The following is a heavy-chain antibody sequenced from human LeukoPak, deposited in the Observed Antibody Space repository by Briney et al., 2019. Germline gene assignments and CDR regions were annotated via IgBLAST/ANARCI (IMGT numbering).Heavy chain of an antibody. D-gene: IGHD3-10*01. CDR3: VRGGSYGSGDY. J-gene: IGHJ4*02. Sequence: GGSLRLSCAASGFTFSSYEMNWVRQAPGKGLEWVSYISSSGSTIYYADSVKGRFTISRDNAKNMLFLQMNSLRAEDMAVYYCVRGGSYGSGDYWGQGTLVTVSS. V-gene: IGHV3-48*03. CDR1: GFTFSSYE. CDR2: ISSSGSTI.